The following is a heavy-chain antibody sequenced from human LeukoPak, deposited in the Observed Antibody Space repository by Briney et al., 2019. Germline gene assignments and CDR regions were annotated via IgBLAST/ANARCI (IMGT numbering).Heavy chain of an antibody. V-gene: IGHV4-39*01. CDR2: IYYGGST. D-gene: IGHD2-21*01. CDR3: GGPFEFCGGGSCTRGYTCFAP. J-gene: IGHJ5*02. CDR1: GGSISSSDYY. Sequence: SETLSLTCTVSGGSISSSDYYWGWIRQPPGKGLEWIGSIYYGGSTYYNPSLKSRVTISVDTSMNQFSLKLSFVTTADTAVYYCGGPFEFCGGGSCTRGYTCFAPGGQEPLAPAPS.